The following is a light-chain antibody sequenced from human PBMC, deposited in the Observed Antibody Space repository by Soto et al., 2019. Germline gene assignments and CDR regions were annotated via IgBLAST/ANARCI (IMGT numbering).Light chain of an antibody. Sequence: EVVLTQSPATLSLSPGERPTLSCRASENVRTFVDWYQQKPGQAPRLLIHGASNRATGIPDRFSGSGSGTDFTLTISNLEPEDFAVYYCQQHSHWPPWTFGQGTRVEIQ. CDR3: QQHSHWPPWT. CDR2: GAS. CDR1: ENVRTF. V-gene: IGKV3-11*01. J-gene: IGKJ1*01.